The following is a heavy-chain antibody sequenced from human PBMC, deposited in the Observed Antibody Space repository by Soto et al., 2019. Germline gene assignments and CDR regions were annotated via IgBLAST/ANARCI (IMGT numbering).Heavy chain of an antibody. CDR2: ISYDGSNK. CDR1: GFTFSSYG. J-gene: IGHJ6*02. V-gene: IGHV3-30*18. CDR3: AKDLGPFYGMDV. Sequence: GGSLRLSCAASGFTFSSYGMHWVRQAPGKGLEWVAVISYDGSNKYYADSVKGRFTISRDNSKNTLYLQMNSLRDEDTAVYYCAKDLGPFYGMDVWGQGTTVTVSS.